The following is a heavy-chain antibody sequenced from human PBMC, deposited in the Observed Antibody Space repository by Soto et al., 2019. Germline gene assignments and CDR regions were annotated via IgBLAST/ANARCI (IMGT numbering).Heavy chain of an antibody. CDR2: INPTSGST. CDR3: ARLDIVGPSTVP. J-gene: IGHJ5*02. V-gene: IGHV1-46*01. CDR1: GYTFTTYY. Sequence: QVQLLQSGAEVKRPGASVNVSCKAFGYTFTTYYMHWVRQAPAQGLEWMGMINPTSGSTTYAQNFQGRVTMTRDKSTRTVYMQLNSLRSEHTAVYYCARLDIVGPSTVPCGQGTLVTVAS. D-gene: IGHD1-26*01.